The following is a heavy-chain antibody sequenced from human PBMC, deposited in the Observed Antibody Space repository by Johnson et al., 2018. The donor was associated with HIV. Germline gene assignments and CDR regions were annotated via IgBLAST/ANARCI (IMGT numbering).Heavy chain of an antibody. D-gene: IGHD3-16*01. J-gene: IGHJ3*02. CDR1: GFTFSSFA. V-gene: IGHV3-30*04. CDR2: ISDDVSST. CDR3: ASGVDAFDI. Sequence: QVQLVESGGGGVQPGGSLRLSCAASGFTFSSFAMHWVHQAPGKGLEWVALISDDVSSTFYVDSVKGRFTVSRDNSKNTLYLQMNSLRAEDSALYFCASGVDAFDIWGQGTMVTVSS.